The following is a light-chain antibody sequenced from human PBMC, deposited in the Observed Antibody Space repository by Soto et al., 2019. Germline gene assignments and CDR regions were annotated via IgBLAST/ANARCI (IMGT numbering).Light chain of an antibody. CDR2: SNN. Sequence: QPVLTQPPSASGTPGQRVTISCSGSSSNIGTHTVNWYQQLPGTAPKLVIYSNNQRPSGVPDRFSGSKSGTSASLAISWLRSEDEADYYCATWDDSLNGVFGGGTKLTVL. CDR3: ATWDDSLNGV. J-gene: IGLJ2*01. V-gene: IGLV1-44*01. CDR1: SSNIGTHT.